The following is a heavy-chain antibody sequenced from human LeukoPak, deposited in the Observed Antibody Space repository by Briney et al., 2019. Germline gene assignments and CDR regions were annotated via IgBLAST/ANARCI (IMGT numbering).Heavy chain of an antibody. CDR1: GYTFTSYD. CDR3: VVAARPVSYYYYYYMDV. V-gene: IGHV1-8*01. Sequence: ASVKVSCKASGYTFTSYDINWVRQATGLGLEWMGWMNPNSGNTGYAQKFQGRVTMTRNTSISTAYMELGSLRSEDTAVYYCVVAARPVSYYYYYYMDVRGKGTTVTVSS. J-gene: IGHJ6*03. CDR2: MNPNSGNT. D-gene: IGHD6-6*01.